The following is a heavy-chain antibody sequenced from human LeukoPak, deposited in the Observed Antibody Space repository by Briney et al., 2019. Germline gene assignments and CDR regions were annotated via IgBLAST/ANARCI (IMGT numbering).Heavy chain of an antibody. D-gene: IGHD6-13*01. CDR1: GFTFSSYA. J-gene: IGHJ4*02. CDR3: AKDHGSSWYYFDY. CDR2: ISGSGGSS. Sequence: GGSLRLSCAASGFTFSSYAMNWVRQAPGKGLEWVSAISGSGGSSYYADSVKGRFTISRDNSKNALYLQMNSLRAEDTAVYYCAKDHGSSWYYFDYWGQGTLVTVSS. V-gene: IGHV3-23*01.